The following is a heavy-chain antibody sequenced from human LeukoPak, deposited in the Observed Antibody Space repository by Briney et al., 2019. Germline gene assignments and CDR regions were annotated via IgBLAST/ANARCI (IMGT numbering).Heavy chain of an antibody. Sequence: SETLSLTCAVYGWSFSGYYWRWIRQPPGKGLEWIGEINHSGSTNYNPSLKNRVHISVHTSKSQSSLKLSSVTAADTAVYYCARGAYGGNSVDYWGQGTLVTVSS. D-gene: IGHD4-23*01. CDR1: GWSFSGYY. V-gene: IGHV4-34*01. CDR2: INHSGST. CDR3: ARGAYGGNSVDY. J-gene: IGHJ4*02.